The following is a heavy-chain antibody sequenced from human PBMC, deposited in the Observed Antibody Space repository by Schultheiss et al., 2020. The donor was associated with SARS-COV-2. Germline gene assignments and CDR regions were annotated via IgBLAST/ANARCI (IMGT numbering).Heavy chain of an antibody. CDR2: ISYDGSNK. CDR3: ARAQGYDSSAYLDY. CDR1: GFTFSSYA. Sequence: GGSLRLSCAASGFTFSSYAMHWVRQAPGKGLEWVAVISYDGSNKYYADSVKGRFTISRDNSKNTLYLQMNSLRAEDTAVYYFARAQGYDSSAYLDYWGQGTLVTVSS. J-gene: IGHJ4*02. D-gene: IGHD3-22*01. V-gene: IGHV3-30*01.